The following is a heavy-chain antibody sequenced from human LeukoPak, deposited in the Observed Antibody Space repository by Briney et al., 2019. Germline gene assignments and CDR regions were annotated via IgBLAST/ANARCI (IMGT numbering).Heavy chain of an antibody. CDR1: GFTFSNYA. CDR3: ARGEEVPAAEPIYFDY. CDR2: IGGSGGST. J-gene: IGHJ4*02. D-gene: IGHD2-2*01. V-gene: IGHV3-23*01. Sequence: PGGSLRLSCAASGFTFSNYAVSWVRQAPGKGLEWVSTIGGSGGSTYCADSVKGRFTISRDNSKNTLYLQMNSLRAEDTAVYYCARGEEVPAAEPIYFDYWGQGTLVTVSS.